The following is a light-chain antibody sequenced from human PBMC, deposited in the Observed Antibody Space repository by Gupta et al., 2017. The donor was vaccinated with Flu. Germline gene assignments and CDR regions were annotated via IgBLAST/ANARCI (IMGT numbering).Light chain of an antibody. CDR3: SSYTTTSTPWV. CDR1: SSDVGGSKY. CDR2: EVN. J-gene: IGLJ3*02. Sequence: QSALTQPASLSGSPGQSITFSCTGTSSDVGGSKYVSWYQPDPGKAPKLVIYEVNNRPSGVSNRFSGSKSGNTASLTISGLQAEDEADYYCSSYTTTSTPWVFGGGTKLTVL. V-gene: IGLV2-14*01.